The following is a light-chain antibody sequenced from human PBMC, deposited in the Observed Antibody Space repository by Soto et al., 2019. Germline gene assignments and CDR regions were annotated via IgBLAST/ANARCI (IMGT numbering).Light chain of an antibody. CDR3: QQYDNLPLT. CDR1: QDISNY. J-gene: IGKJ4*01. V-gene: IGKV1-33*01. Sequence: DLQMTQSPSSLSASVGDRVTITCHASQDISNYLNWYQQKPGKAPKLLIYDASNLETGVPSRFSGSGSGTDFTFTISSLQAEDIATYYCQQYDNLPLTFGGGTKVEIK. CDR2: DAS.